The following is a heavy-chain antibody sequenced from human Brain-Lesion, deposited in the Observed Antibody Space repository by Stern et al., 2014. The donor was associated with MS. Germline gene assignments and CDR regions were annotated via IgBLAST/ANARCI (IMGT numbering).Heavy chain of an antibody. CDR1: GGSIGRSSYY. D-gene: IGHD6-19*01. CDR2: IFYTGST. J-gene: IGHJ4*02. Sequence: VQLVESGPGLVKPSETLSLTCTVPGGSIGRSSYYWGWIRQPPGKGLEWIGNIFYTGSTFYDPSLKSRVTISVGPSNNPFLLSLNSVTAADTAVYYCARGAGVFDSWGQGTLVTVSP. V-gene: IGHV4-39*02. CDR3: ARGAGVFDS.